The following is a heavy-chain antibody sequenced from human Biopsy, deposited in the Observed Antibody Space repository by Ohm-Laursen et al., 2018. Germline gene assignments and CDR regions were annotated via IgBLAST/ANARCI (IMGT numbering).Heavy chain of an antibody. V-gene: IGHV3-9*01. Sequence: SLRLSCSASGFAFDDNAMHWVRQAPGKGLEWVSGISWNSGIKDYADSVKGRFAISRDNAKNSLYLQMSSLRAEDTASYYCTKARGRFLEWVDPFDIWGQGTMVTVSS. J-gene: IGHJ3*02. D-gene: IGHD3-3*01. CDR2: ISWNSGIK. CDR1: GFAFDDNA. CDR3: TKARGRFLEWVDPFDI.